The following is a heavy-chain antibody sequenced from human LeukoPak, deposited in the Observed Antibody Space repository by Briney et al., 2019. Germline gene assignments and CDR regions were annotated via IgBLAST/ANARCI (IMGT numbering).Heavy chain of an antibody. CDR1: GYTFTSYA. Sequence: GASVKVSCKASGYTFTSYAMHWVRQAPGQRLEWMGWINAGNGNTKYSQEFQGRVTITRDTSASTAYMELSSLRSEDMAVYYCARGPTVTTPFDYWGQGTLVTVSS. J-gene: IGHJ4*02. CDR3: ARGPTVTTPFDY. V-gene: IGHV1-3*03. D-gene: IGHD4-17*01. CDR2: INAGNGNT.